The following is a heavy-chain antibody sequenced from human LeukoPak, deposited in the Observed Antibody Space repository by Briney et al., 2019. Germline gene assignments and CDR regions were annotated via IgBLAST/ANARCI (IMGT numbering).Heavy chain of an antibody. D-gene: IGHD3-22*01. J-gene: IGHJ6*02. CDR3: ARQTMIVTYYYYGMDV. V-gene: IGHV1-18*01. CDR1: GYTFTSYD. Sequence: ASVKVSCKASGYTFTSYDINWVRQAPGQGLEWMGWISAYNGNTNYAQKLQGRVTMTTDTSTSTAYMELRSLRSDDTAVYYCARQTMIVTYYYYGMDVWGQGTTVTVSS. CDR2: ISAYNGNT.